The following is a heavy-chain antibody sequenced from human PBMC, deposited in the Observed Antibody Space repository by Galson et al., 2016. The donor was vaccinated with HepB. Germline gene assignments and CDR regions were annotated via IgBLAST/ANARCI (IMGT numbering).Heavy chain of an antibody. Sequence: SLRLSCAASGFTVSSNYMSWVRQAPGKGPEWVGVVSFNGKVQYYADSVKGRFTISRDNPKNTLYLQMDSLRVEDTALYYCAKEPQKYSSGWYYYNWGQGALVTVSS. J-gene: IGHJ4*02. CDR3: AKEPQKYSSGWYYYN. CDR1: GFTVSSNY. CDR2: VSFNGKVQ. D-gene: IGHD6-19*01. V-gene: IGHV3-30*18.